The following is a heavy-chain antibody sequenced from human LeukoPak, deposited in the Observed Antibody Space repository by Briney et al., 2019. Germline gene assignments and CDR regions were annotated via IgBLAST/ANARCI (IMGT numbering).Heavy chain of an antibody. Sequence: GGSLRLSCAASGFTFSSYNMNWVRQAPGMGLEWVSYITTSGTIIYYADSVKGRFTISRVNAKNTLYLQMNSLRAEDTAVYYCAREKRNYYYYGMDVWGQGTTVTVSS. CDR2: ITTSGTII. CDR3: AREKRNYYYYGMDV. V-gene: IGHV3-48*01. J-gene: IGHJ6*02. CDR1: GFTFSSYN.